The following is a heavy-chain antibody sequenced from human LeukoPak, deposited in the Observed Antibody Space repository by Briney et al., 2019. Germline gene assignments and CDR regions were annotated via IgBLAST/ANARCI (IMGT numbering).Heavy chain of an antibody. Sequence: SGGSLRLSCAASGFTFSSHGMSWVRQAPGKGLEWVSGIVGGAGGTYYADSVKGRFTISRDNAKNSLYLQMNSLRAEDTAVYYCARDKSLQSYAELWFGTNENWFDPWGQGTLVTVSS. CDR1: GFTFSSHG. CDR3: ARDKSLQSYAELWFGTNENWFDP. CDR2: IVGGAGGT. D-gene: IGHD3-10*01. V-gene: IGHV3-23*01. J-gene: IGHJ5*02.